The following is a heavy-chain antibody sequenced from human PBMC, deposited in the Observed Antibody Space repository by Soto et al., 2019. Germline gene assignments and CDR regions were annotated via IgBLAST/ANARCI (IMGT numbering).Heavy chain of an antibody. CDR3: ARSQSLWTHDFWNGYKQLDF. CDR2: ISAYSGDT. J-gene: IGHJ4*02. V-gene: IGHV1-18*01. CDR1: GFKFTNYG. Sequence: QEQLVQSGPEVKMPGASVKVSCKTSGFKFTNYGISWVRQAPGQGLEWMGWISAYSGDTKFAQNIQGQGRVTMTIDKSSSTAYMELLSLTSDDTAVYYCARSQSLWTHDFWNGYKQLDFWGQGMLVTVSS. D-gene: IGHD3-3*01.